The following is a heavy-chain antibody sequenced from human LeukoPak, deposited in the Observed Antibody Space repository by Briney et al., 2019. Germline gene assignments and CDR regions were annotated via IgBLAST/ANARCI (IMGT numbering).Heavy chain of an antibody. CDR1: GGSISSYY. CDR3: ARDGGYSGYDLNWFDP. CDR2: IYYSGST. V-gene: IGHV4-59*01. J-gene: IGHJ5*02. D-gene: IGHD5-12*01. Sequence: SETLSLTCTVSGGSISSYYWSWTRQPPGKGLEWIGYIYYSGSTNYNPSLKSRVTISVDTSKNQFSLKLSSVTAADTAVYYCARDGGYSGYDLNWFDPWGQGTLVTVSS.